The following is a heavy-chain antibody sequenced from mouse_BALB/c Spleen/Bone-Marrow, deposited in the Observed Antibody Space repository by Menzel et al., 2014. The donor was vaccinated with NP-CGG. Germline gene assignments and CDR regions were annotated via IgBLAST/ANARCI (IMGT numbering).Heavy chain of an antibody. J-gene: IGHJ4*01. CDR2: INPSTGYT. CDR1: GYTFTSYW. Sequence: VKLQESGAELAKPGASVKMSCKASGYTFTSYWMHWVKQRPGQGLEWIGYINPSTGYTEYNQKFKDKATLTADKSSSTAYTQLSSLTSEDSAVYYCARQITTVDYAMDYWGQGTSVTVSS. CDR3: ARQITTVDYAMDY. D-gene: IGHD1-1*01. V-gene: IGHV1-7*01.